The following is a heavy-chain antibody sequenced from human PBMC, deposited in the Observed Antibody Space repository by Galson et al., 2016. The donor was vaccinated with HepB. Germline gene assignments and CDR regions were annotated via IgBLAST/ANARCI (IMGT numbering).Heavy chain of an antibody. Sequence: ETLSLTCTVSGASIRSRSFYWGWIRQPPGKGLEWIGSVYYDGRTSYNPSLQNRVTLSIDTSKNQFSLRLSSVTAADTSVCYCARLLGYDSSDIWGQGTLVIVSS. V-gene: IGHV4-39*01. CDR2: VYYDGRT. D-gene: IGHD3-22*01. J-gene: IGHJ4*02. CDR1: GASIRSRSFY. CDR3: ARLLGYDSSDI.